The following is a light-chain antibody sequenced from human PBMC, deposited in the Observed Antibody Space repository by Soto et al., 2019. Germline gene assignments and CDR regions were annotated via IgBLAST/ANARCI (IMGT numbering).Light chain of an antibody. CDR1: QSISSY. CDR2: AAS. CDR3: QQSYSTPPT. J-gene: IGKJ4*01. Sequence: DIQMTQSPSSLSASVGDRVTITCRASQSISSYFNWYQQKPGKASKLPIYAASSLQSGDPSMFSGSGSGTDFTLTISSLQPEDFATYYCQQSYSTPPTFGGGTKVEIK. V-gene: IGKV1-39*01.